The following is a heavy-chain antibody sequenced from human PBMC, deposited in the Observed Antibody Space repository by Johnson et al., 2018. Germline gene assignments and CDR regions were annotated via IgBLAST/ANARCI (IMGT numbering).Heavy chain of an antibody. CDR1: GFNFSKAW. D-gene: IGHD4-23*01. CDR3: SKRGLGGNVFKQ. J-gene: IGHJ4*02. Sequence: VQLVQSGGGLVKPGGSLRVSCAASGFNFSKAWMNWVRQTPGKGLEWIGRIRIKSDGGSADYAAPVKGRFAISRDDSKNTLYLQMKNLKTEYTGINCCSKRGLGGNVFKQWGQGTLVTVSS. V-gene: IGHV3-15*07. CDR2: IRIKSDGGSA.